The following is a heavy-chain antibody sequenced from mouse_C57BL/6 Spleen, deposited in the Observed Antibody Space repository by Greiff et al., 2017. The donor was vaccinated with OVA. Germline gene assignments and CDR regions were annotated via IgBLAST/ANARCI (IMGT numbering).Heavy chain of an antibody. J-gene: IGHJ1*03. Sequence: DVMLVESGGGLVKPGGSLKLSCAASGFTFSRYTMSWVRQTPETRLEWVATISGGGGNTYYPDSVKGRFTISRDNAKNTLSLQMSSLRSEDTDWYCCARHAGSSYWYFGVWGTGATVTVAS. CDR3: ARHAGSSYWYFGV. D-gene: IGHD1-1*01. V-gene: IGHV5-9*01. CDR1: GFTFSRYT. CDR2: ISGGGGNT.